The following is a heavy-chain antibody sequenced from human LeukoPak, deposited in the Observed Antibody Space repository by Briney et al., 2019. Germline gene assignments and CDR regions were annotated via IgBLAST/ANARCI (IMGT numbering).Heavy chain of an antibody. J-gene: IGHJ3*02. CDR3: ASATMVRGVLRGAFHM. CDR1: GYSFTSYW. V-gene: IGHV5-51*06. D-gene: IGHD3-10*01. CDR2: IYPGDSDT. Sequence: GESLKISCKGSGYSFTSYWIGWVRQMPGKGLEWMGIIYPGDSDTRYSPSFQGQVTISADKSISTAYLQWSSLKASDTAMYYCASATMVRGVLRGAFHMWGQGTMVTVSS.